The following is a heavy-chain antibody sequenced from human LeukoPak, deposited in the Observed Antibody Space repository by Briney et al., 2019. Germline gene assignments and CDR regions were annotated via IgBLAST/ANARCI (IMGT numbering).Heavy chain of an antibody. CDR2: ISGSGDNP. D-gene: IGHD3-10*01. J-gene: IGHJ4*02. CDR3: AKGEYGSGTYNKGFDY. CDR1: GCTFSRYA. V-gene: IGHV3-23*01. Sequence: TGGSLRLSCAASGCTFSRYAMSWVRQAPGKGLEGVSSISGSGDNPYYADSVKGRFTIARDNYKNRLYLQMNCLRAEDTAVYYCAKGEYGSGTYNKGFDYWGQGTLVTVSS.